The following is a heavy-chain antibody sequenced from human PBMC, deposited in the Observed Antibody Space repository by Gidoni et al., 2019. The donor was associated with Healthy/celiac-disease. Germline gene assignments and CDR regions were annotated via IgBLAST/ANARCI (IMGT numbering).Heavy chain of an antibody. CDR3: AKDLTVGAKDYFDY. J-gene: IGHJ4*02. CDR2: SGSGGST. V-gene: IGHV3-23*01. Sequence: SGSGGSTYYADSVKGRFTISRDNSKNTLYLQMNSLRAEDTAVYYCAKDLTVGAKDYFDYWGQGTLVTVSS. D-gene: IGHD1-26*01.